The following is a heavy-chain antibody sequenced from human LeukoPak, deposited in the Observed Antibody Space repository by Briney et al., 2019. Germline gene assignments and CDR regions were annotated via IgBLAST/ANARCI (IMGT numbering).Heavy chain of an antibody. CDR2: VSHTGDT. V-gene: IGHV4-34*01. J-gene: IGHJ4*02. Sequence: SQTLSLTCAVYGDSFTYYHWTWIRQSPGRGLEWIGEVSHTGDTDYNPSLKNRLTISIDTSIKQFSLRLTSVTAADTAVYYCARTPGAFDFWGQGTLVTVSS. CDR1: GDSFTYYH. CDR3: ARTPGAFDF. D-gene: IGHD2-15*01.